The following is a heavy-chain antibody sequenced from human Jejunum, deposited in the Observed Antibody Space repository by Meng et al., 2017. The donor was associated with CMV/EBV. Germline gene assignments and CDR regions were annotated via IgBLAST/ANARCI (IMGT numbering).Heavy chain of an antibody. V-gene: IGHV3-21*01. CDR1: YI. J-gene: IGHJ6*02. Sequence: YIINWVRQAPGKGLEWVSSISSSSSYIYYADSVKGRFTISRDNAKNSLYLQMNSLRAEDTAVYYCARLSGGYCSSTSCYYYYGMDVWGQGTTVTVSS. CDR2: ISSSSSYI. CDR3: ARLSGGYCSSTSCYYYYGMDV. D-gene: IGHD2-2*01.